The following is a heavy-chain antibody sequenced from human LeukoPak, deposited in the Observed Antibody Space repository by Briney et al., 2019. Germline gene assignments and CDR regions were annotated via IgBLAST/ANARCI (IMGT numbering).Heavy chain of an antibody. D-gene: IGHD6-19*01. CDR3: ARVRSGGWYDPVDY. CDR2: IRQDGSEK. Sequence: PGGSLRLSCAASGFTFSSYWMSWVRQAPGKGLEWVANIRQDGSEKYYVDSVKGRFTISRQNAKKSLFLQMNSLRAEDTAVYYCARVRSGGWYDPVDYWGQGTLVTVSS. V-gene: IGHV3-7*01. CDR1: GFTFSSYW. J-gene: IGHJ4*02.